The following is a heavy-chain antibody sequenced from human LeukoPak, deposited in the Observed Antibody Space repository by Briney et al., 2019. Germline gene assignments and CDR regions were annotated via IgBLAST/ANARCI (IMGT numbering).Heavy chain of an antibody. CDR3: AICSGGSCYSPYYFDY. J-gene: IGHJ4*02. D-gene: IGHD2-15*01. Sequence: ASVRDSCKASGGTFSSYAISWVRQAPGQGLEWMGRIIPILGIANYAQKFQGRVTITADKSTSTAYMELSSLRSEDTAVYYCAICSGGSCYSPYYFDYWGQGTLVTVSS. CDR2: IIPILGIA. CDR1: GGTFSSYA. V-gene: IGHV1-69*04.